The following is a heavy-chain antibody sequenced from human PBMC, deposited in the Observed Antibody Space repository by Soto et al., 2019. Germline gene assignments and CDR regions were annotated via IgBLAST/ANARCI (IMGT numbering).Heavy chain of an antibody. Sequence: PGGSLRLSCAASGFTFTNHWMHWVRQAPGRGLEWVSTLNTDGSIRRYVDSVKGRFTVSRDNAKATMYLQMNSLRADDTAVYYCVKDVRRAFDVWGQGTVVTVSS. CDR2: LNTDGSIR. CDR1: GFTFTNHW. V-gene: IGHV3-74*01. J-gene: IGHJ3*01. CDR3: VKDVRRAFDV.